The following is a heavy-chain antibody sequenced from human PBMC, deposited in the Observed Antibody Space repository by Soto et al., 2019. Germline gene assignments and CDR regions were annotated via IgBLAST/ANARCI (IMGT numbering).Heavy chain of an antibody. Sequence: QVQLVESGGGVVQPGRSLRLSCAASGFTFSIYGMHWVRQAPGKGLEWVAHISCGGSRQYYADSVKGRFTISRDNFNSTLSLQKISLRPEDTALYFCARGDLGITVAAYCMDVWGQGTTVIASS. CDR1: GFTFSIYG. V-gene: IGHV3-30*03. CDR3: ARGDLGITVAAYCMDV. CDR2: ISCGGSRQ. D-gene: IGHD1-20*01. J-gene: IGHJ6*02.